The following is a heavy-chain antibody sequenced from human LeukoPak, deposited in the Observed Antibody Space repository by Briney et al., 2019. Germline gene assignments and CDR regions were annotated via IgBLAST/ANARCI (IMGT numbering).Heavy chain of an antibody. Sequence: GGSLRLSCAASEFTFSSYGMHWVRQAPGKGLEWVSGISWNSGSIGYADSVKGRFTISRDNAKNSLYLQMNSLRAEDTALYYCAKDTLFVGAFDIWGQGTMVTVSS. CDR2: ISWNSGSI. CDR1: EFTFSSYG. D-gene: IGHD2-21*01. V-gene: IGHV3-9*01. J-gene: IGHJ3*02. CDR3: AKDTLFVGAFDI.